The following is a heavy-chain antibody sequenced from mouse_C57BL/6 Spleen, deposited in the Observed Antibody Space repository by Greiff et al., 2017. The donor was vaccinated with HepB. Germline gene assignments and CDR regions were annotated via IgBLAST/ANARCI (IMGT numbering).Heavy chain of an antibody. V-gene: IGHV1-42*01. J-gene: IGHJ2*01. CDR1: GYSFTGYY. Sequence: VQLKQSGPELVKPGASVKISCKASGYSFTGYYMNWVKQSPEKSLEWIGEINPSTGGTTYNQKFKAKATLTVDKSSSTAYMQLKSLTSEDSAVYYCATRGPITTVVGDYFDYWGQGTTLTVSS. D-gene: IGHD1-1*01. CDR3: ATRGPITTVVGDYFDY. CDR2: INPSTGGT.